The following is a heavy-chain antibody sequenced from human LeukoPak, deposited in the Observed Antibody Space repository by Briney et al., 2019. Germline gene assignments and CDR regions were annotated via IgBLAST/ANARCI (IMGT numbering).Heavy chain of an antibody. V-gene: IGHV3-23*01. CDR3: ARVGYDYVWGSYRPRLSDAFDI. D-gene: IGHD3-16*02. Sequence: PGGSLRLSCAASGFTFSSYAMTWVRQAPGKGLEWVSVITSGGSTNYAGSVKGRFAISRDNSNNTLYLQMISLRAEDTAVNYCARVGYDYVWGSYRPRLSDAFDIWGQGIMVTVSS. J-gene: IGHJ3*02. CDR2: ITSGGST. CDR1: GFTFSSYA.